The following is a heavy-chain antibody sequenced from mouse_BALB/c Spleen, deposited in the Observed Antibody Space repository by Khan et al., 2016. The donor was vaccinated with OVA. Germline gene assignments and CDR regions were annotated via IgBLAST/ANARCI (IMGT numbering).Heavy chain of an antibody. CDR2: ISYSGST. J-gene: IGHJ2*01. CDR3: DRTARIKY. CDR1: GYSITSGYG. V-gene: IGHV3-2*02. Sequence: EVQLVESGPGLVKPSQSLSLTCTVTGYSITSGYGWNWIRQFPGNKLEWMGYISYSGSTNYNPSLKSRISITRYTSKNQFFLQLNSVTTEDTATYYCDRTARIKYWGQGTTLTVSS. D-gene: IGHD1-2*01.